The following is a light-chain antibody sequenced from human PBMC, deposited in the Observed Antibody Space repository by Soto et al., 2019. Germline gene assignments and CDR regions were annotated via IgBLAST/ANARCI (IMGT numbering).Light chain of an antibody. CDR1: QDITSY. Sequence: DIQMTQSPSSLSASVGDRVTITCQASQDITSYLNWYQHKPGKAPKLLIYDATILEAGVPPRFSGSGSGTDFTITISSLQPEDVATYYCQHCDYLPIFGPGTTVDFK. V-gene: IGKV1-33*01. CDR3: QHCDYLPI. CDR2: DAT. J-gene: IGKJ3*01.